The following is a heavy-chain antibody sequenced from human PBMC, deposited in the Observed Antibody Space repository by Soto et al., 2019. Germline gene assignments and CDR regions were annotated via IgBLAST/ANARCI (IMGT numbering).Heavy chain of an antibody. V-gene: IGHV1-2*02. J-gene: IGHJ5*02. D-gene: IGHD3-9*01. CDR1: GYTFTGYY. Sequence: ASVKVSCKASGYTFTGYYMHWVRQAPGQGLEWMGWINPNSGGTNYAQKFQGRVTMTRDTSISTAYMELSRLRSDDTAVYYCATEDYYIMTPTTELFDIWGEGLLVTFSS. CDR2: INPNSGGT. CDR3: ATEDYYIMTPTTELFDI.